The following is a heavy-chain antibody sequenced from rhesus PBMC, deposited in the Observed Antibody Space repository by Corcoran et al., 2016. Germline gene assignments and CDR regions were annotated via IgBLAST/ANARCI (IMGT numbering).Heavy chain of an antibody. V-gene: IGHV4-165*02. J-gene: IGHJ4*01. Sequence: QVQLQESGPGLVKPSETLSLTCAASGGSISSGYYWHWIRQFPGKGLEWIGYIGGSNGVASPNPSLKSRVTISTDTSKNQFSLRLSSVAAADTAIYYCSRAYTGNFNAMLLDYWGLGVLVTVSS. CDR1: GGSISSGYY. D-gene: IGHD1-44*01. CDR2: IGGSNGVA. CDR3: SRAYTGNFNAMLLDY.